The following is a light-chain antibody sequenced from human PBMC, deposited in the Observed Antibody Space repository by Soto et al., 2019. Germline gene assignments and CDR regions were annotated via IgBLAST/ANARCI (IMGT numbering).Light chain of an antibody. CDR3: QQFNSYPWT. J-gene: IGKJ1*01. CDR1: QSISSW. Sequence: DIQMTQSPSTLSASVGDRVTITCRASQSISSWLAWYQQKPGKAPKLLIYKASSLEGGVPSRFSGSGSGTDFTLTISSLQPDDFATYYCQQFNSYPWTFGQGTKGEIK. CDR2: KAS. V-gene: IGKV1-5*03.